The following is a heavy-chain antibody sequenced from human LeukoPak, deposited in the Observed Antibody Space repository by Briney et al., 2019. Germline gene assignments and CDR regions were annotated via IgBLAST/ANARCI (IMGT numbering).Heavy chain of an antibody. D-gene: IGHD6-6*01. CDR1: GGSISSYY. CDR3: ASTLLVIAARLSGVAFDI. CDR2: IDTSGNT. Sequence: SETLSLTCTVSGGSISSYYWSWIRQPAGKGLEWIGRIDTSGNTNYKPSLKSRVTMSVDTCKNQFSLKLSSVTAADTAVYYCASTLLVIAARLSGVAFDIWGQGTMVTVSS. J-gene: IGHJ3*02. V-gene: IGHV4-4*07.